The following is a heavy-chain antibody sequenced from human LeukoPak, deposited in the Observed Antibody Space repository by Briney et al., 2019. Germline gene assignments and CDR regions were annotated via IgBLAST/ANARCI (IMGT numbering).Heavy chain of an antibody. CDR3: ASGYCSGGSCGTYFDY. V-gene: IGHV1-46*01. CDR2: INPSGGST. CDR1: GYTFTSYY. D-gene: IGHD2-15*01. Sequence: ASVTVSCKASGYTFTSYYMHWVRQAPGQGLEWMGIINPSGGSTNYAQKFQGRVTITRDTSTSTVYMELSSLRSEDTAVYYCASGYCSGGSCGTYFDYWGQGTLVTVSS. J-gene: IGHJ4*02.